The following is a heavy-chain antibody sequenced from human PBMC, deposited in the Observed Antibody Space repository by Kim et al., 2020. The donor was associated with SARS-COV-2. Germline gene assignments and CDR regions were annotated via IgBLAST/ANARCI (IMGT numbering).Heavy chain of an antibody. V-gene: IGHV4-39*02. J-gene: IGHJ6*03. CDR3: ASYPYYYYYMDV. Sequence: YSNPSLKSRVTISVDTSNHHFSLKLSSVTAADTAVYYCASYPYYYYYMDVWGKGTTVTVSS. D-gene: IGHD3-16*02.